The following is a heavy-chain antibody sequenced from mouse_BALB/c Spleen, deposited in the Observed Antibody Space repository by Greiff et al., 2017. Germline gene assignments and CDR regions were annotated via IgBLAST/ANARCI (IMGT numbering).Heavy chain of an antibody. D-gene: IGHD1-1*01. V-gene: IGHV1-14*01. CDR2: INPYNDGT. CDR3: ARYPDYYGSMYYFDY. Sequence: VQLQQSGPELVKPGASVKMSCKASGYTFTSYVMHWVKQKPGQGLEWIGYINPYNDGTKYNEKFKGKATLTSDKSSSTAYMELSSLTSEDSAVYYCARYPDYYGSMYYFDYWGQGTTLTVSS. J-gene: IGHJ2*01. CDR1: GYTFTSYV.